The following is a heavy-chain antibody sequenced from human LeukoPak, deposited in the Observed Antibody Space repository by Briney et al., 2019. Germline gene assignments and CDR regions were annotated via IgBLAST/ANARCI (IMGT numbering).Heavy chain of an antibody. V-gene: IGHV4-34*01. CDR3: AREYGFKLWPYNWFDP. CDR1: GGSFSGYY. D-gene: IGHD5-18*01. Sequence: SETLSLTCAVYGGSFSGYYWSWIRQPPGKGLEWIGEINHSGSTNYNPSLKSRVTISVDTSKNQFSLKLSSVTAADTAVYYCAREYGFKLWPYNWFDPWGQGTLVTVSS. J-gene: IGHJ5*02. CDR2: INHSGST.